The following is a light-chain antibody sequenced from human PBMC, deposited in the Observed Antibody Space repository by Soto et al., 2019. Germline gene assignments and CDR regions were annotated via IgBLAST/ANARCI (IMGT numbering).Light chain of an antibody. CDR1: QGFGSY. CDR3: QQLNNYPLT. J-gene: IGKJ4*01. Sequence: DIQLTQSPSFLSASLGDRVTITCRASQGFGSYLAWYQQKPGKAPRLLIYAASTLQSGVPSRFSGSGSDTEFTLTISSLQPEDFATYYCQQLNNYPLTFGGGTKVKIK. CDR2: AAS. V-gene: IGKV1-9*01.